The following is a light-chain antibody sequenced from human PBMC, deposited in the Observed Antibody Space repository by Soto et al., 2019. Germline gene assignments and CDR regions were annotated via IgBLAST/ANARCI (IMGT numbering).Light chain of an antibody. CDR1: QSISSY. V-gene: IGKV1-39*01. CDR3: QQTYSLRFT. J-gene: IGKJ3*01. CDR2: ATS. Sequence: DLQMTQSPSSVSASVGDRVTITCRASQSISSYLNWYQQKPGEAPKLLMFATSNLQSGVPSRFSGTGSGTDFTLTISSLQPEDFATYYCQQTYSLRFTFGPGTKVDI.